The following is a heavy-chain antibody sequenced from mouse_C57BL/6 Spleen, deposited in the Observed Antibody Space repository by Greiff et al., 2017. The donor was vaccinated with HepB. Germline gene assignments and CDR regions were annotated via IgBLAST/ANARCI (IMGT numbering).Heavy chain of an antibody. D-gene: IGHD1-1*01. J-gene: IGHJ2*01. CDR1: GYTFTSYW. V-gene: IGHV1-74*01. Sequence: VKLQQPGAELVKPGASVKVSCKASGYTFTSYWMHWVKQRPGQGLEWIGRIHPSDSDTNYNQKFKGKATLTVDKSSSTAYMQLSSLTSEDSAVYYCAMVTTVVEGDYWGQGTTLTVSS. CDR3: AMVTTVVEGDY. CDR2: IHPSDSDT.